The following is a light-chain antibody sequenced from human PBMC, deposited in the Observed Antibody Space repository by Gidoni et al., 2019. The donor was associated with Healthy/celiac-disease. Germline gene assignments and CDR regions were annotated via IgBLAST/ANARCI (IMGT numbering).Light chain of an antibody. CDR3: QQYDNLPLT. Sequence: DIQMTQSPSSLSASVGDRVPITCQASQDISHHLNWYQQKPGKAPKLLIYDASNLETGVPSRFSGSGSGTDFTFTISRLQPEDIATYYCQQYDNLPLTFGGGTKVEIK. CDR1: QDISHH. CDR2: DAS. V-gene: IGKV1-33*01. J-gene: IGKJ4*01.